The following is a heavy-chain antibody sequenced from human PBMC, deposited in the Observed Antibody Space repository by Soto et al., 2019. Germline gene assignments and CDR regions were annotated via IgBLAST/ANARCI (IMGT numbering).Heavy chain of an antibody. Sequence: QVQLVQSGAEMKEPGSSVKVSCKTSGGTFSSSAISWLRQAPGQGLEWMGGSIPLFRTPDYEQKFQGRVTIAADESTSTAHMELSSLRSEDTAVYYCARDNDRLQLGGNYYYSQDGWGQGTTITVSS. D-gene: IGHD4-4*01. CDR1: GGTFSSSA. V-gene: IGHV1-69*12. CDR2: SIPLFRTP. CDR3: ARDNDRLQLGGNYYYSQDG. J-gene: IGHJ6*02.